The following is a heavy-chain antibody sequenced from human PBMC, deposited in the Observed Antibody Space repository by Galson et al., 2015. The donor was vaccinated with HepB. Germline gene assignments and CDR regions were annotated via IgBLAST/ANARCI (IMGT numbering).Heavy chain of an antibody. CDR2: INPNSGGT. CDR1: GYTFTGYY. Sequence: SVKVSCKASGYTFTGYYMHWVRQAPGQGPEWMGWINPNSGGTNYAQKFQGWVTMTRDTSISTAYMELSRLRSDDTAVYYCARAFYDFWSGYYLERFWFDPWGQGTLVTVSS. CDR3: ARAFYDFWSGYYLERFWFDP. D-gene: IGHD3-3*01. V-gene: IGHV1-2*04. J-gene: IGHJ5*02.